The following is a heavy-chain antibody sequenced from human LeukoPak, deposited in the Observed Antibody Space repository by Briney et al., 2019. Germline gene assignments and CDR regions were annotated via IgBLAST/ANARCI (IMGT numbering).Heavy chain of an antibody. CDR3: ARGLGGGRSIFGVVKLYYYYYMDV. J-gene: IGHJ6*03. V-gene: IGHV1-8*03. Sequence: GASVKVSCKASGYTFTSYDINWVRQATGQGLEWMGWMNPNSGNTGYAQKFQGRVTTTRNTSISTAYMELSSLRSEDTAVYYCARGLGGGRSIFGVVKLYYYYYMDVWGKGTTVTVSS. CDR1: GYTFTSYD. CDR2: MNPNSGNT. D-gene: IGHD3-3*01.